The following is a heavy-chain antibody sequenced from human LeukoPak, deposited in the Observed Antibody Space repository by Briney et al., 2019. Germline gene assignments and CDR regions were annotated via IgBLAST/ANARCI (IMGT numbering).Heavy chain of an antibody. CDR3: ARGRITMVRGVIWGMDV. V-gene: IGHV3-21*04. CDR2: ISSSSTYI. CDR1: GFTFSSYS. D-gene: IGHD3-10*01. Sequence: GGSLRLSCVASGFTFSSYSMNWVRQAPGKGLEWVSSISSSSTYIYYTDSMKGRFTISRDNAKNSLYLQMNSLRAEDTAVYYCARGRITMVRGVIWGMDVWGQGTTVTVSS. J-gene: IGHJ6*02.